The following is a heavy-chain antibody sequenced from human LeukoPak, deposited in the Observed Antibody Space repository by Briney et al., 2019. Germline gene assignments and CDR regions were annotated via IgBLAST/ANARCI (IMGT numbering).Heavy chain of an antibody. J-gene: IGHJ4*02. CDR1: GFSLSDYW. CDR2: IRRDGSEQ. D-gene: IGHD3/OR15-3a*01. V-gene: IGHV3-7*05. CDR3: AKMDSDYYIDF. Sequence: PGGSLRLSCAASGFSLSDYWMSWVRQAPGKGLEWLANIRRDGSEQYYVDSVKGRFTISRDNAKNSLYLQMNSLRAEDTAVYYCAKMDSDYYIDFWGQGTLVTVSS.